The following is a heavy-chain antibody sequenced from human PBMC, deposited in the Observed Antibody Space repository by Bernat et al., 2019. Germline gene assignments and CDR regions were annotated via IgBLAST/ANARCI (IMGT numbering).Heavy chain of an antibody. CDR2: VIPIFGTA. Sequence: QVQLVQSGAEVKKPGSSLKVSCKASGGTFSSYAISWVRQAPGQGLEWMGGVIPIFGTANYAQKFQGRVTITADKSTSTAYMGLSSLRSEDTAVYYCARGGRATVTTWGQIFDYWGQGTLVTVSS. CDR3: ARGGRATVTTWGQIFDY. CDR1: GGTFSSYA. V-gene: IGHV1-69*06. D-gene: IGHD4-17*01. J-gene: IGHJ4*02.